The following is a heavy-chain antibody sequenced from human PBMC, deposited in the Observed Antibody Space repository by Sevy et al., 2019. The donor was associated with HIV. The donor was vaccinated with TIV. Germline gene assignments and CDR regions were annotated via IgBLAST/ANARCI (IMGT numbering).Heavy chain of an antibody. V-gene: IGHV1-2*02. CDR1: GYTFTGYY. D-gene: IGHD3-9*01. J-gene: IGHJ4*02. Sequence: ASVKVSCKASGYTFTGYYMHWVRQAPGQGLEWMGWINPNSGGTNYAQKFQGRVTMTRDTSISTAYMELSRLRSDDTAVYYSARSEQSVLRYFDWLLWFDYWGQGTLVTVSS. CDR2: INPNSGGT. CDR3: ARSEQSVLRYFDWLLWFDY.